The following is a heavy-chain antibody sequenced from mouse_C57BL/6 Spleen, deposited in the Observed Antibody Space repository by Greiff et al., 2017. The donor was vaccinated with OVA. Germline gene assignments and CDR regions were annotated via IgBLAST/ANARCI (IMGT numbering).Heavy chain of an antibody. CDR3: ARSKTAQATWNFDY. D-gene: IGHD3-2*02. CDR2: INPNYGTT. Sequence: LQESGPELVKPGASVKISCKASGYSFTDYNMNWVKQSNGKSLEWIGVINPNYGTTSYNQKFKGKATLTVDQSSSTAYMQLNSLTSEDSAVYYCARSKTAQATWNFDYWGQGTTLTVSS. V-gene: IGHV1-39*01. CDR1: GYSFTDYN. J-gene: IGHJ2*01.